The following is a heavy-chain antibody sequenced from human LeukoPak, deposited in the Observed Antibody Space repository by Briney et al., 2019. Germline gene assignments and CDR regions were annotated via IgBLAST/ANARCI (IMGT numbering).Heavy chain of an antibody. Sequence: SETLSLTCAVYGGSFSGYYWSWIRQPPGMGLEWIGEINHSGSTNYNPSLKSRVTISVDTSKNQFSLKLSSVTAADTAVYYCARGGYYGSGSYYNVYWGQGTLVTVSS. D-gene: IGHD3-10*01. V-gene: IGHV4-34*01. CDR3: ARGGYYGSGSYYNVY. CDR1: GGSFSGYY. J-gene: IGHJ4*02. CDR2: INHSGST.